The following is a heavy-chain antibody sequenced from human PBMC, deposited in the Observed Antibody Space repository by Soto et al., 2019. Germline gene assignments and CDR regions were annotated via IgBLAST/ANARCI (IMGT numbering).Heavy chain of an antibody. CDR2: ISSSSSYI. Sequence: GGSLRLSCAASGFTFSSYSMNWVRQAPGKGLEWVSSISSSSSYIYYADSVKGRFTISRDNAKNSLYLQMNSLRAEDTAVYYCARKDSGAMTMTTPAFEIWGQGTMVTVSS. J-gene: IGHJ3*02. V-gene: IGHV3-21*01. CDR3: ARKDSGAMTMTTPAFEI. CDR1: GFTFSSYS. D-gene: IGHD3-3*01.